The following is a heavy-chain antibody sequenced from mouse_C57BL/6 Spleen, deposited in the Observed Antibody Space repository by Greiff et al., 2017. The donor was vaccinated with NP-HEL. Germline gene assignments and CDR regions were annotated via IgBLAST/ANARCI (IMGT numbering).Heavy chain of an antibody. CDR1: GYTFTEYT. J-gene: IGHJ3*01. CDR2: FYPGSGSI. CDR3: ARHERAYSNFAY. D-gene: IGHD2-5*01. Sequence: QVQLQQSGAALVKPGASVTLSCKASGYTFTEYTIHWVKQRSGPGLEWIWWFYPGSGSIKYNEKFKDKATLTADKSSSTVYMELSRLTSEDSAVYFCARHERAYSNFAYWGQGTLVTVSA. V-gene: IGHV1-62-2*01.